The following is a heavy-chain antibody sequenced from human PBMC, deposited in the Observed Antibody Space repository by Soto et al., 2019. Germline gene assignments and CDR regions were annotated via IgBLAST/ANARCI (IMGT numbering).Heavy chain of an antibody. V-gene: IGHV1-18*01. CDR2: ISAYNGNT. D-gene: IGHD6-13*01. J-gene: IGHJ5*02. CDR3: ARVESIAAAVNWFDP. Sequence: ASVKVSCKASGYTFTSYGISCVRQAPGQGLEWMGWISAYNGNTNYAQKLQGRVTMTTDTSTSTAYMELRSLRSDDTAVYYCARVESIAAAVNWFDPWGQGTLVTVSS. CDR1: GYTFTSYG.